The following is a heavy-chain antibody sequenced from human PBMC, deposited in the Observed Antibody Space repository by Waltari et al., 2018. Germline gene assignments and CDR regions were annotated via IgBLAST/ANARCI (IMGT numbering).Heavy chain of an antibody. J-gene: IGHJ4*02. Sequence: EVQLSESGGGLVQPGGPLRLSCAASGFTFSSYAMNWVRQAPGKGLEWVSAISGSGGSTDYADSVRGRFTISRDNSKNTLYLQMNGLRVEDTAVYYCAESETEYLGFFDYWGQGTLVTVSS. V-gene: IGHV3-23*01. CDR1: GFTFSSYA. CDR2: ISGSGGST. CDR3: AESETEYLGFFDY. D-gene: IGHD6-6*01.